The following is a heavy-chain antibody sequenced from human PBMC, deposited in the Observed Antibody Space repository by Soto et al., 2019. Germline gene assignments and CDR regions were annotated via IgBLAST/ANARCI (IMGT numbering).Heavy chain of an antibody. Sequence: QVQLQQWGAGLLKPSETLSLTCAVYGGSFSGYYWSWIRQPPGKGLEWIGEINHSGSTNYNPTLKSRVTISVDTSKHQFSLKLSSVTAADTALYYCARGNMITFGGVIAPFDYWGQGTLVTVSS. CDR1: GGSFSGYY. D-gene: IGHD3-16*02. V-gene: IGHV4-34*01. CDR3: ARGNMITFGGVIAPFDY. J-gene: IGHJ4*02. CDR2: INHSGST.